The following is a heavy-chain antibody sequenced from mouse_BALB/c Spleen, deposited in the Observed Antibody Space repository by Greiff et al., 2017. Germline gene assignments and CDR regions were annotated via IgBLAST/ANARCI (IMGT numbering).Heavy chain of an antibody. J-gene: IGHJ2*01. CDR2: IRLKSNNYAT. CDR3: TRYWDVGYYFDY. D-gene: IGHD4-1*01. V-gene: IGHV6-6*02. CDR1: GFTFSNYW. Sequence: DVKVEESGGGLVQPGGSMKLSCVASGFTFSNYWMNWVRQSPEKGLEWVAEIRLKSNNYATHYAESVKGRFTISRDDSKSSVYLQMNNLRAEDTGIYYCTRYWDVGYYFDYWGQGTTLTVSS.